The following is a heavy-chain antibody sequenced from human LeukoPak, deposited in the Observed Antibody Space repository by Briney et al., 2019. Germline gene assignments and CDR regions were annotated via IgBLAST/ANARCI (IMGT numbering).Heavy chain of an antibody. V-gene: IGHV3-48*01. CDR1: GFTFSSYS. Sequence: GGSLRLSCAASGFTFSSYSMNWVRQVPGKGLEWVSYFSSSSSTIYYADSVKGRFTISRDNAKNSLYLQMNSLRAEDTAIYYCTRVGYIDEGIDYWGQGTLVTVSS. J-gene: IGHJ4*02. CDR3: TRVGYIDEGIDY. D-gene: IGHD5-12*01. CDR2: FSSSSSTI.